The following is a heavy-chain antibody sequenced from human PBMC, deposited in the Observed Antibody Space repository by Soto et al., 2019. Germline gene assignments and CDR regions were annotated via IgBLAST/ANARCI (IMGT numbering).Heavy chain of an antibody. D-gene: IGHD5-18*01. CDR2: IYYSGST. CDR1: GGSISSYY. Sequence: PSETLSLTCTVSGGSISSYYWSWIRQPPGKGLEWIGYIYYSGSTNYNPSLKSRVTISVDKSTDTVYMDLTGLTSEDTAIYYCARTLWEDISMETAAKHYFYCLDVWGQGTAVTVSS. J-gene: IGHJ6*02. V-gene: IGHV4-59*01. CDR3: ARTLWEDISMETAAKHYFYCLDV.